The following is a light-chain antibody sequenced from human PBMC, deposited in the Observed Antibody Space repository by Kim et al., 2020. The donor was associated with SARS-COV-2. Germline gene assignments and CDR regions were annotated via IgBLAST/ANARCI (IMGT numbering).Light chain of an antibody. V-gene: IGLV1-47*01. J-gene: IGLJ3*02. Sequence: GQRVTISCSGSSSNIGSNYVYWYQQLPGTAPKLLIYRNNQRPSGVPDRFSGSKSGTSASLAISVLRSEDEADYYCAAWDDSLSGQVFGGGTQLTVL. CDR2: RNN. CDR3: AAWDDSLSGQV. CDR1: SSNIGSNY.